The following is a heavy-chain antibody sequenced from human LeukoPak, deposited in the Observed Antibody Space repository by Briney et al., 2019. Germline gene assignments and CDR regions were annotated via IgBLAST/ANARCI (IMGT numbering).Heavy chain of an antibody. CDR1: GNTFTSYY. CDR3: ARDYCSSTSCLFDY. D-gene: IGHD2-2*01. J-gene: IGHJ4*02. Sequence: ASVKVSCKASGNTFTSYYIHWVRQAPGQGLEWMGIINPSSGSTNYAQKFQGRVTMTRDTSISTAYMELSRLRSDDTAVFYCARDYCSSTSCLFDYWGQGTLVTVSS. CDR2: INPSSGST. V-gene: IGHV1-2*02.